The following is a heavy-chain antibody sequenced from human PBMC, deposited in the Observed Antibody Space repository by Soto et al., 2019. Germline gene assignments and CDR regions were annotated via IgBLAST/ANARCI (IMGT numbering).Heavy chain of an antibody. CDR3: AEAPSGSYCK. Sequence: QVQLVQSGAEVKKPGSSVKVSCKASGGTFSSYTISWVRQAPGQGLEWMGRIIPILGIANYAQKFQGRVXIXXDKSTSTAYMELSSLRSEDTAVYYCAEAPSGSYCKWGQGTLVTVSS. V-gene: IGHV1-69*02. J-gene: IGHJ4*02. D-gene: IGHD1-26*01. CDR2: IIPILGIA. CDR1: GGTFSSYT.